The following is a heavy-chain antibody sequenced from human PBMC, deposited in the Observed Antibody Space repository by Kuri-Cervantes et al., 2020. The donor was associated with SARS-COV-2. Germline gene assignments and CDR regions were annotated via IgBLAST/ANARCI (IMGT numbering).Heavy chain of an antibody. Sequence: GGSLRLSCAASGFTFSSYAMHWVRQAPGKGLEWVAVISYDGSNKYHADSVKGRFTISRDNSKNTLYLQMNSLRAEDTAVYYCARDLHCSSTSCYSPWFDPWGQGTLVTVSS. CDR2: ISYDGSNK. J-gene: IGHJ5*02. CDR1: GFTFSSYA. D-gene: IGHD2-2*01. CDR3: ARDLHCSSTSCYSPWFDP. V-gene: IGHV3-30-3*01.